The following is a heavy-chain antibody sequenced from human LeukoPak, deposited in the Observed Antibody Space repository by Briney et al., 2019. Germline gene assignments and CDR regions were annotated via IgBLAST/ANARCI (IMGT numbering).Heavy chain of an antibody. V-gene: IGHV1-69*13. CDR1: GGTFSSYA. CDR2: IIPIFGTA. Sequence: SVKVSCKASGGTFSSYAISWVRQAPGQGLEWMGGIIPIFGTANYAQKFQGRVTITADESTSTAYMELSSLRSEDTAVYYCARGSRGYSYTIDYWGQGTLVTVSS. J-gene: IGHJ4*02. D-gene: IGHD5-18*01. CDR3: ARGSRGYSYTIDY.